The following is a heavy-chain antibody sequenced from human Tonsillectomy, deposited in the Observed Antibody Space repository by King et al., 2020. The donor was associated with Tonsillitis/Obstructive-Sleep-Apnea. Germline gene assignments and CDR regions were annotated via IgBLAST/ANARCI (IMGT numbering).Heavy chain of an antibody. Sequence: QLVQSGPEVKQPGASVKVSCKTSGYTFTDRYIHWVRQAPGQGLEWMGRINPHSGGTRFAPNFQGRVTMTTETSIRTAYMEMPSLTSGDTAVYYCARVLGTDTGYPVDHWGQGTLVTVSS. J-gene: IGHJ4*02. CDR1: GYTFTDRY. D-gene: IGHD5-12*01. CDR2: INPHSGGT. V-gene: IGHV1-2*06. CDR3: ARVLGTDTGYPVDH.